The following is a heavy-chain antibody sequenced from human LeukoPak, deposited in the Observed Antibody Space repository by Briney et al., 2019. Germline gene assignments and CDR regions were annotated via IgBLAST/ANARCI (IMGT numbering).Heavy chain of an antibody. D-gene: IGHD2-21*02. CDR1: GVSISDYS. CDR3: ARDRTAPRQRFFDY. Sequence: RPSETLSLTRSVSGVSISDYSWSWIRQPAGKGLEFIGRLSSSANTYYSPSLKSRITLSMDTSKNHFSLNLTSVTAADTAVYYCARDRTAPRQRFFDYWGKGILVTVSS. J-gene: IGHJ4*02. CDR2: LSSSANT. V-gene: IGHV4-4*07.